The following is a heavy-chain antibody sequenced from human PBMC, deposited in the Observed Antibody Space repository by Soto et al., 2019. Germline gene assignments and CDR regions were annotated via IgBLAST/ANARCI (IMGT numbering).Heavy chain of an antibody. CDR3: ARDQTSNSWSLQITAIDY. D-gene: IGHD6-13*01. CDR2: INPSGGST. CDR1: GYTFTSYY. Sequence: ASVKVSCKASGYTFTSYYMHWVRQAPGQGLEWMGIINPSGGSTSYAQKFQGRVTMTRDTSTSTVYMELSSLRSEDTAVYYCARDQTSNSWSLQITAIDYWGQGTLVTSPQ. V-gene: IGHV1-46*01. J-gene: IGHJ4*02.